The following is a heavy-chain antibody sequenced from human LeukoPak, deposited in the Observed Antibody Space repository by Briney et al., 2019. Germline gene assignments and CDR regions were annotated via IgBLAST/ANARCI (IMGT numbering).Heavy chain of an antibody. D-gene: IGHD6-13*01. V-gene: IGHV3-30-3*01. J-gene: IGHJ4*02. Sequence: GGSLRLSCAASGFTFSSYAMHWVRQAPGKGLGWVAVISYDGSNKYYADSVKGRFTISRDNSKNTLYLQMNSLRAEDTAVYYCARSAGANYFDYWGQGTLVTVSS. CDR3: ARSAGANYFDY. CDR1: GFTFSSYA. CDR2: ISYDGSNK.